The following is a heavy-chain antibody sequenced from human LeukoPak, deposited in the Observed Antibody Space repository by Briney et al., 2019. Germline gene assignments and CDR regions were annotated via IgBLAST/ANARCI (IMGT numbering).Heavy chain of an antibody. Sequence: PSETLSLTCTVSGGSISSGDYYWSWIRQPPGKGLEWIGYIYYSGSTYYNPSLKSRVTISVDTSKNQFSLKLSSVTAADTAVYYCARDRRYDFWSGYYNWFDPWGQGTLVTVSS. CDR3: ARDRRYDFWSGYYNWFDP. J-gene: IGHJ5*02. D-gene: IGHD3-3*01. V-gene: IGHV4-30-4*01. CDR2: IYYSGST. CDR1: GGSISSGDYY.